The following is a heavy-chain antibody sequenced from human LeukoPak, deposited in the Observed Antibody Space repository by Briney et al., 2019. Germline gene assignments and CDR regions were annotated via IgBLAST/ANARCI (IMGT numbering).Heavy chain of an antibody. V-gene: IGHV1-24*01. Sequence: ASVKVSCKVSGYIVSEFTIHWVRQTPGKRLEWMGGFDPEDVETVYSQMFKGRLTLTEDISTNTAYMELTGLTSADTAIYYCATRSILGYYYHYVDVWGKGTPVTVSS. CDR1: GYIVSEFT. J-gene: IGHJ6*03. D-gene: IGHD3-22*01. CDR3: ATRSILGYYYHYVDV. CDR2: FDPEDVET.